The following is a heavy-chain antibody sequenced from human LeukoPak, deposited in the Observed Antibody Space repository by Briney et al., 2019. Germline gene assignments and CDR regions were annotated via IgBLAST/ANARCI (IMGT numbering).Heavy chain of an antibody. CDR3: AKISMVHFDY. V-gene: IGHV3-23*01. Sequence: PGGSLRLSCAASGFTLNSYAMSWVRQAPGKGLAWVSTITGSGGNTYYADSVKGRFTISRDNSKNALYVQMNSLRAEDTAVYYCAKISMVHFDYWGQGTLVTVSS. J-gene: IGHJ4*02. D-gene: IGHD4/OR15-4a*01. CDR2: ITGSGGNT. CDR1: GFTLNSYA.